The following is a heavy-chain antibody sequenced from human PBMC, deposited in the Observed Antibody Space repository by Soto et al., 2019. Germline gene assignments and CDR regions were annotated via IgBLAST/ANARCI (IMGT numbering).Heavy chain of an antibody. V-gene: IGHV1-69*13. CDR1: GGTFSSYA. CDR3: ARVVGFRFLEWSMPRGYYGMDV. J-gene: IGHJ6*02. CDR2: IIPIFGTA. Sequence: GASVKVSCKASGGTFSSYAISWVRQAPGQGLEWMGGIIPIFGTANYAQKFQGRVTITADESTSTAYMELSSLRSEDTAVYYCARVVGFRFLEWSMPRGYYGMDVWGQGTTVTVSS. D-gene: IGHD3-3*01.